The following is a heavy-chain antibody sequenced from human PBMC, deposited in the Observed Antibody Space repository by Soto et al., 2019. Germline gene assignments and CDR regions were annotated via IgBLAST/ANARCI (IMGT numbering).Heavy chain of an antibody. CDR1: GFNFNNYG. J-gene: IGHJ6*02. Sequence: QVQLVESGGGVVQPGRSLRLSCAASGFNFNNYGMHWVRQAPGKGLEWVAVIWNDGNGYYYANSVKGRFTISRVNSKNTLFLQMSSLRADDTAVYYCARRQISPPTRGAASARGGMDVWGQGTTVTVSS. V-gene: IGHV3-33*01. CDR2: IWNDGNGY. CDR3: ARRQISPPTRGAASARGGMDV. D-gene: IGHD6-13*01.